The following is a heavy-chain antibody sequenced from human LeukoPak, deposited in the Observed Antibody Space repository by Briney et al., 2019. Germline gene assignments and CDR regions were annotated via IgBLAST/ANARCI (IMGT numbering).Heavy chain of an antibody. J-gene: IGHJ4*02. CDR2: ISYDGSNK. CDR3: ARAHGEYGSGSPIYY. D-gene: IGHD3-10*01. V-gene: IGHV3-30-3*01. CDR1: GFTFSSYA. Sequence: PGASLRLSCAASGFTFSSYAMHWVRQAPGKGLEWVAVISYDGSNKYYADSVKGRFTISRDNSKNTLYLQMNSLRAEDTAVYYCARAHGEYGSGSPIYYWGQGTLVTVSS.